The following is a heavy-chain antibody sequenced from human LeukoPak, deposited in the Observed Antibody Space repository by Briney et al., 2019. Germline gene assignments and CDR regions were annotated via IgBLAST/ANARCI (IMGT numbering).Heavy chain of an antibody. CDR1: GGSFSGYY. CDR3: ARAHSSGWFSFDY. CDR2: INHSGST. V-gene: IGHV4-34*01. Sequence: SETLSLTCAVYGGSFSGYYWSWIRQPPGKGLEWIGEINHSGSTNYNPSLKSRVTISIDTSKSQFSLELSSVTAADTAVYYCARAHSSGWFSFDYWGQGTLVTVSS. J-gene: IGHJ4*02. D-gene: IGHD6-19*01.